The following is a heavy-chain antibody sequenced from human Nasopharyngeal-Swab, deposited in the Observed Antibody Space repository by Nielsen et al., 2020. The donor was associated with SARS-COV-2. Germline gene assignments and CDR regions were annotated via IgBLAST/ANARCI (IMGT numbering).Heavy chain of an antibody. V-gene: IGHV3-11*01. D-gene: IGHD3-22*01. CDR1: GFTFSDYY. Sequence: GGFLRLSCAASGFTFSDYYMSWIRQAPGKGLEWVSYISSSGSTIYYADSVKGRFTISRDNAKNSLYLQMNSLRAEDTAVYYCARDQYYYDSSGPAFDIWGQGTMVTVPS. CDR3: ARDQYYYDSSGPAFDI. CDR2: ISSSGSTI. J-gene: IGHJ3*02.